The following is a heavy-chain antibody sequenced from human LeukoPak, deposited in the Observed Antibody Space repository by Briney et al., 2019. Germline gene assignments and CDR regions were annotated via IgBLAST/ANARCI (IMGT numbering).Heavy chain of an antibody. CDR2: INSAGSST. Sequence: GGSLRLSCAASGFTFSGYWMHWVRQAPGKGLVWVSRINSAGSSTNYADSVKGRFTISRDNAKNTLYLQINSLRAEDTAVYYCASDLDPSPFDYWGQGTLVTVSS. V-gene: IGHV3-74*01. J-gene: IGHJ4*02. CDR3: ASDLDPSPFDY. CDR1: GFTFSGYW.